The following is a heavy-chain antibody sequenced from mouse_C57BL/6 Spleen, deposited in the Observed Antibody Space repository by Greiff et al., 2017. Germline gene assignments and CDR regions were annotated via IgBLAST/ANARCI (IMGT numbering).Heavy chain of an antibody. CDR2: INPSNGGT. CDR3: ARYRYSNPMDY. V-gene: IGHV1-53*01. Sequence: QVQLQQPGTELVKPGASVKLSCKASGYTFTSYWMPWVKQRPGQGLEWIGNINPSNGGTNYNEKFKSQATLTVDKSSSTDYMQLSSLTSEDSAVYYCARYRYSNPMDYWGQGTSVTVSS. D-gene: IGHD2-5*01. CDR1: GYTFTSYW. J-gene: IGHJ4*01.